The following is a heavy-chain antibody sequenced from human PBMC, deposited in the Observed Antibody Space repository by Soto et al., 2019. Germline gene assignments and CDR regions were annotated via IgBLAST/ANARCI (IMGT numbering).Heavy chain of an antibody. CDR2: ISYDGSNK. Sequence: GGSLRLSSAASGFTFSSYAMHWVRQAPGKGLEWVAVISYDGSNKYYADSVKGRFTTSRDNSKNTLYLQMNSLRAEDTAVYYFARRVAATTTAYFDFWGQRTLATVSS. J-gene: IGHJ4*02. V-gene: IGHV3-30-3*01. CDR1: GFTFSSYA. D-gene: IGHD2-15*01. CDR3: ARRVAATTTAYFDF.